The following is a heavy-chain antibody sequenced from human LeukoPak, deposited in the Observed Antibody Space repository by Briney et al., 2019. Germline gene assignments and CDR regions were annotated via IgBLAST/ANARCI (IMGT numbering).Heavy chain of an antibody. CDR1: GGSISSGDYY. Sequence: SETLSLTCTVSGGSISSGDYYWSWTRQPPGKGLEWIGYIYYSGSTYYNPSLKSRVTISVDTSKNQSSLKLSSVTAADTAVYYCASDYYDSSGYRDWGQGTLVTVSS. J-gene: IGHJ4*02. D-gene: IGHD3-22*01. CDR2: IYYSGST. CDR3: ASDYYDSSGYRD. V-gene: IGHV4-30-4*01.